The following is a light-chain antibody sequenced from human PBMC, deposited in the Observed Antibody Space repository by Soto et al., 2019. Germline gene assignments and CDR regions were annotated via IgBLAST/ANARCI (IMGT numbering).Light chain of an antibody. CDR3: QQYSSSPYT. CDR2: GAS. Sequence: EIVLTQSPGTLSLSPGERATLSCRASQSVSSNYLAWYQQKPGQPPRLLMYGASSRATGIPDKFTGSGSGTDFTLTISRLEPEDFAVYYCQQYSSSPYTFGQGTKLEI. J-gene: IGKJ2*01. V-gene: IGKV3-20*01. CDR1: QSVSSNY.